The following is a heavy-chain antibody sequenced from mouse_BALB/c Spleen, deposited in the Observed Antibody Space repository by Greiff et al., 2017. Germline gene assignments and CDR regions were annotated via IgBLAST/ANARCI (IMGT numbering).Heavy chain of an antibody. CDR2: IDPSDSET. J-gene: IGHJ4*01. Sequence: QVQLQQSGPQLVRPGASVKISCKASGYSFTSYWMHWVKQRPGQGLEWIGMIDPSDSETRLNQKFKDKATLTVDKSSSTAYMQLSSPTSEDSAVYYCAREGVDYYGRSLWGQGTSVTVSS. V-gene: IGHV1S127*01. CDR3: AREGVDYYGRSL. CDR1: GYSFTSYW. D-gene: IGHD1-1*01.